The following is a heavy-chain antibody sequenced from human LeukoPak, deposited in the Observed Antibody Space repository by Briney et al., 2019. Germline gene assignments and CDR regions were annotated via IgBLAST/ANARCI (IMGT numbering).Heavy chain of an antibody. Sequence: SVKASCKASGYTFTSYGISWVRQAPGQGLEWMGRIIPIFGIANYAQKFQGRVTITADKSTSTAYMELSSLRSEDTAVYYCARPICGGDCYTAWEYFQHWGQGTLVTVSS. CDR2: IIPIFGIA. CDR1: GYTFTSYG. J-gene: IGHJ1*01. V-gene: IGHV1-69*04. CDR3: ARPICGGDCYTAWEYFQH. D-gene: IGHD2-21*02.